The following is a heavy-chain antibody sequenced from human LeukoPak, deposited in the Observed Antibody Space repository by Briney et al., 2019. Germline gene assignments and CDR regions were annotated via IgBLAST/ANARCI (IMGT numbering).Heavy chain of an antibody. D-gene: IGHD6-6*01. V-gene: IGHV4-59*08. CDR3: ARHFAYSSSSYFDY. Sequence: SETLSLTCTVSGGSMSSYYWSWIRQPPGKGLEWIGYIYYSGTTNYNPSLKSRVTMFEDKSKNQFSLRLYSVTVANTAVYYCARHFAYSSSSYFDYWGQGSLVTVSS. CDR1: GGSMSSYY. CDR2: IYYSGTT. J-gene: IGHJ4*02.